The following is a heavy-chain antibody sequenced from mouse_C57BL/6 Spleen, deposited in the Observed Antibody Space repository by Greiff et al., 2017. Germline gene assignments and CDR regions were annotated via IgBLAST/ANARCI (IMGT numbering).Heavy chain of an antibody. Sequence: EVQGVESGGGLVKPGGSLKLSCAASGFTFSSYAMSWVRQTPEKRLEWVATISDGGSYTYYPDNVKGRFTISRDNAKNNLYLQMSHLKSEDTAMYYCARDLGVYYYGSSFYYFDYWGQGTTLTVSS. J-gene: IGHJ2*01. CDR3: ARDLGVYYYGSSFYYFDY. CDR1: GFTFSSYA. V-gene: IGHV5-4*01. D-gene: IGHD1-1*01. CDR2: ISDGGSYT.